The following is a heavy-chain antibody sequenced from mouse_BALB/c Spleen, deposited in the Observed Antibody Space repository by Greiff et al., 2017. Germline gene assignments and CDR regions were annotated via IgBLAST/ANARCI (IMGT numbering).Heavy chain of an antibody. CDR3: ARRGDYYDAMDD. CDR1: GFPFSSYG. D-gene: IGHD2-4*01. V-gene: IGHV5-6*02. Sequence: EVKLVESGGDLVKPGGSLKLSCAASGFPFSSYGMSWVRQTPDKRLEWVATISSGGSYTYYPDSVKGRFTISRDNARNILYLQMSSLRSEDTAMYYCARRGDYYDAMDDWGQGTSVTVSS. J-gene: IGHJ4*01. CDR2: ISSGGSYT.